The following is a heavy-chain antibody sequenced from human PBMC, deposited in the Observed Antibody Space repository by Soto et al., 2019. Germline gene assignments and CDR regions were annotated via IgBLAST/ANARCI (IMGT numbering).Heavy chain of an antibody. D-gene: IGHD3-10*01. CDR1: GYSISSDYD. J-gene: IGHJ4*02. CDR3: ARDGPSGSYDY. V-gene: IGHV4-38-2*02. CDR2: LYHSGST. Sequence: SETLSLTCAVSGYSISSDYDWGWIRQPPGKGLERIGILYHSGSTYYNPSLKSRVTISVDTSKNQFSLKLTSVTAADTAVYFCARDGPSGSYDYWGQGTLVTVSS.